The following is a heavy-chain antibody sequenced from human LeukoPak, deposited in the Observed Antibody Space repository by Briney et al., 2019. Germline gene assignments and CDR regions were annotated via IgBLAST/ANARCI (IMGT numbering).Heavy chain of an antibody. D-gene: IGHD1-1*01. CDR3: ARGKGYGRLL. V-gene: IGHV1-2*02. J-gene: IGHJ4*02. CDR1: GYTFTGYY. Sequence: ASVKVSCKASGYTFTGYYMHWVRQAPGQGLEWMGWINPNSGGTNYAQKFQGRVTITADKSTSTAYMELSSLRSEDTAVYYCARGKGYGRLLWGQGTLVTVSS. CDR2: INPNSGGT.